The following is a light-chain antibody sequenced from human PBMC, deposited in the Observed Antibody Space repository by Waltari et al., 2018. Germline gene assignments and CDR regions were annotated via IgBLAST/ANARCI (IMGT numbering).Light chain of an antibody. V-gene: IGLV1-51*01. CDR2: DNN. CDR3: GTWDSSLSAGV. Sequence: QSVFTQPPSVSAAPGQKVTIPCSGSSSNIGNNYVSWYQQLPGTAPKLLIYDNNKRPPGIPDPFSSPKSGTSATLDITGLHAGDEADYYCGTWDSSLSAGVFGGGTKLTFL. J-gene: IGLJ3*02. CDR1: SSNIGNNY.